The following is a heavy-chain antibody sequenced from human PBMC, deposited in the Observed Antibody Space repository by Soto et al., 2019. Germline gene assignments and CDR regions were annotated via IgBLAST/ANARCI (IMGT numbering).Heavy chain of an antibody. J-gene: IGHJ4*02. CDR2: IYWDDDK. V-gene: IGHV2-5*02. CDR3: AHLVVAGLTYYFDY. Sequence: QITLKESGPPLVKPTQTLTLTCTFSGFSLSTSAVGVGWIRQPPGKALEWLAFIYWDDDKRYSPSLKSSLTIXXXTXXNQVVLAMTNMDPVDTATYYCAHLVVAGLTYYFDYWGQGTLVTVSS. D-gene: IGHD2-15*01. CDR1: GFSLSTSAVG.